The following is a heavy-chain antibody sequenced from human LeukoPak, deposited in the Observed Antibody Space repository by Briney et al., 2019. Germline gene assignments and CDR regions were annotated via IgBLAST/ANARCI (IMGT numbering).Heavy chain of an antibody. CDR2: IYTSGST. V-gene: IGHV4-4*07. J-gene: IGHJ4*02. CDR3: ARSVFRFWGSTRPYYFDY. CDR1: GYSISRDYY. D-gene: IGHD7-27*01. Sequence: PSETLSLTCGVSGYSISRDYYWGWIRQPAGKGLEWIGRIYTSGSTNYNPSLKSRVTMSVDTSKNQFSLKLSSVTAADTAVYYCARSVFRFWGSTRPYYFDYWGQGTLVTVSS.